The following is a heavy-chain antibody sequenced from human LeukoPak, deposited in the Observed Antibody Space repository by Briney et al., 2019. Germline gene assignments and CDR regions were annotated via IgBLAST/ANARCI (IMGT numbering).Heavy chain of an antibody. CDR2: ISSSSSYI. CDR1: VFTFSSYS. Sequence: GGSLRRSCAASVFTFSSYSMNWVRQAPGKGLEGVSSISSSSSYIYYADSVKGRFTISRDNATNSLYLQMNRLRAEDTAVYYCARADWDTAMIDYWGKGTLVTVPS. V-gene: IGHV3-21*01. D-gene: IGHD5-18*01. J-gene: IGHJ4*02. CDR3: ARADWDTAMIDY.